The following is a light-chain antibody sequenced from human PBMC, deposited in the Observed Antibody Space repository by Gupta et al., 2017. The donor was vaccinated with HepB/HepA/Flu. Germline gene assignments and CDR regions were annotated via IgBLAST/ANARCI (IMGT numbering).Light chain of an antibody. J-gene: IGLJ2*01. CDR1: NLGQRY. V-gene: IGLV3-1*01. CDR3: QTWESSYVV. CDR2: EDR. Sequence: SYELSQPHSVSVSPGQTATITCSGDNLGQRYVCWYQQKPGQSPVLVIYEDRKRPSGIPERFSGSNSGNTATLTISVTQAMDEADYYCQTWESSYVVFGGGTKLTVL.